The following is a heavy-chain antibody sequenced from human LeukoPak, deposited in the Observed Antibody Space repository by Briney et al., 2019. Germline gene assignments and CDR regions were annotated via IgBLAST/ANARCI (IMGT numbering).Heavy chain of an antibody. Sequence: GGSLRLSCAASGFTFSGYGMHWVRQAPGKGLEWVAFIRFDGSNQYYADSVKGRFTISRDNSKNTLYLQMNSLRAEDTAVYYCAKKTIVGATVDAFDIWGQGTMVTVSS. CDR3: AKKTIVGATVDAFDI. D-gene: IGHD1-26*01. V-gene: IGHV3-30*02. CDR2: IRFDGSNQ. J-gene: IGHJ3*02. CDR1: GFTFSGYG.